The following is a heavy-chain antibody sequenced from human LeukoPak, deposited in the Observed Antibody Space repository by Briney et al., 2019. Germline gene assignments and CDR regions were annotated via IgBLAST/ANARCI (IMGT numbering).Heavy chain of an antibody. CDR1: GFTFSSYG. D-gene: IGHD1-26*01. J-gene: IGHJ4*02. V-gene: IGHV3-23*01. Sequence: GGSLRLSCAASGFTFSSYGMSWVRQAPGKGLEWVSAISGSGGSTYYADSVKGRFTISRDNSKNTLYLQMNSLRAEDTAAYYCARVPSGSYGYWGQGTLVTVSS. CDR3: ARVPSGSYGY. CDR2: ISGSGGST.